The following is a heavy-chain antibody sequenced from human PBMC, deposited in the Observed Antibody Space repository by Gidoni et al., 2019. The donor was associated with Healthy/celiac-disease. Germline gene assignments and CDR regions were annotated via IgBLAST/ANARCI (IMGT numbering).Heavy chain of an antibody. V-gene: IGHV4-34*01. CDR2: SNHSGST. CDR1: GGSFSGYY. J-gene: IGHJ6*02. Sequence: QVQLQQWGAGLLKPSETLSLTCAVYGGSFSGYYWSWIRQPPGKGLEWIGESNHSGSTNYNPSLKSRVTISVDTSKNQFSLKLSSVTAADTAVYYCARERVALYYYYYYGMDVWGQGTTVTVSS. D-gene: IGHD2-15*01. CDR3: ARERVALYYYYYYGMDV.